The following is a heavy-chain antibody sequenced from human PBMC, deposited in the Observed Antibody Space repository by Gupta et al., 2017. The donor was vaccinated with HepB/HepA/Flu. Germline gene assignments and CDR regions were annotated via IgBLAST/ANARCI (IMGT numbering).Heavy chain of an antibody. Sequence: QVQLVESGGGVVQPGRSLRLSCAASGFTFSSYGMHWVRQGPGKGLEWVAVIWYDGTNKYYADSVKGRFTISRDNSKNTLYLQMNSLRAEDTSVYYCARTKYSSSSGAVDYWGQGTLVTVSS. CDR3: ARTKYSSSSGAVDY. J-gene: IGHJ4*02. D-gene: IGHD6-6*01. CDR2: IWYDGTNK. CDR1: GFTFSSYG. V-gene: IGHV3-33*01.